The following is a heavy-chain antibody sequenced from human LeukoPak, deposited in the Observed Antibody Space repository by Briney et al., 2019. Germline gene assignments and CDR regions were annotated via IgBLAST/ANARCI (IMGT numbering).Heavy chain of an antibody. CDR1: GLSFKDAW. J-gene: IGHJ4*02. D-gene: IGHD3-10*01. V-gene: IGHV3-15*01. CDR2: IKSRTDGGTT. Sequence: PGGSLRLPCAASGLSFKDAWMSWVRLAPGKGLEWVGRIKSRTDGGTTDYRAPVKGRFTISRDDSKNTLYLQMNSLKTEDTAVYYCTTGAMVRGVRDYWGQGTLVTVSS. CDR3: TTGAMVRGVRDY.